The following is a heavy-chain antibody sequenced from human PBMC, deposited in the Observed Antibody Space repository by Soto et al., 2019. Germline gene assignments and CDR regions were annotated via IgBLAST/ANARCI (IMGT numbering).Heavy chain of an antibody. D-gene: IGHD2-21*01. Sequence: QVQLVQSGAEVKKPGSSVKVSCKDSGGTFSTYSMFWVRQAPGQGLEWMGRIIPMLGVRNDAQRFQDRVTIIADKSTATVHMELSSLRSEDTARYYWTIGSWSGEVFDIWGQGTMVTVSS. V-gene: IGHV1-69*02. J-gene: IGHJ3*02. CDR3: TIGSWSGEVFDI. CDR2: IIPMLGVR. CDR1: GGTFSTYS.